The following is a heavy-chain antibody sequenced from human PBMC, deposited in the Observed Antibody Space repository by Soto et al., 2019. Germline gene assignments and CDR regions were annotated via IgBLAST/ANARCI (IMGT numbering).Heavy chain of an antibody. CDR2: IIPIFGTA. J-gene: IGHJ6*02. Sequence: QVQLVQSGAEVKKPGSSVKVSCMASGGTFSSYAISWVRQAPGQGLEWMGGIIPIFGTANYAQKFQGRVTITADDSTSTAYMELSSLRSEDTAVYYCARSSSSWYFMRYYYYGMDVWGQGTTVTVSS. CDR1: GGTFSSYA. V-gene: IGHV1-69*01. CDR3: ARSSSSWYFMRYYYYGMDV. D-gene: IGHD6-13*01.